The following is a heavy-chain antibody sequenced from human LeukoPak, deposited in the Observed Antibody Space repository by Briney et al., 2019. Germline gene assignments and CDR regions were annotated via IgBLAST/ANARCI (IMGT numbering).Heavy chain of an antibody. Sequence: GGSLRLSCAASGFTFSGSAMDWVRQAGGKGMEWGGRIRRKANNYATASGAAVKCRLTFSRDDSKNTAYLQMNSLKTEDTAVYYCTSSGSYLDAFDIWGQGTVVTVSS. V-gene: IGHV3-73*01. J-gene: IGHJ3*02. CDR1: GFTFSGSA. D-gene: IGHD1-26*01. CDR2: IRRKANNYAT. CDR3: TSSGSYLDAFDI.